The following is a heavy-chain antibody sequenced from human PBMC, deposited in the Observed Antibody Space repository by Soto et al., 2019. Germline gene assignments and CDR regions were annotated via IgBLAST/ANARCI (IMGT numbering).Heavy chain of an antibody. V-gene: IGHV3-30*18. Sequence: GGSLRLSCAASGFTFSSYGMHWVRQAPGKGLEWVAVISYDGSNKYYADSVKGRFTISRDNSKNTLYLQMNSLRAEDTAVYYCAKDRFYSGYEPFDYWGQGTLVTVSS. D-gene: IGHD5-12*01. J-gene: IGHJ4*02. CDR3: AKDRFYSGYEPFDY. CDR2: ISYDGSNK. CDR1: GFTFSSYG.